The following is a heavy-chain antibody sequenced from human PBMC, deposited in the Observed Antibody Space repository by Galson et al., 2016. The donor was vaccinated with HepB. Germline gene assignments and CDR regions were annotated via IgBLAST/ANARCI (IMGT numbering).Heavy chain of an antibody. Sequence: SVKVSCKVSGGTFSTYALTWLRQAPGQGLEWMGAINPNLDAPNYAQKFQGRVTITTDESATTAYMELSNLSSEDTAIYYCAADYRFLEWLLTMDVWGQGTTVVVSS. CDR3: AADYRFLEWLLTMDV. J-gene: IGHJ6*02. CDR2: INPNLDAP. D-gene: IGHD3-3*01. CDR1: GGTFSTYA. V-gene: IGHV1-69*05.